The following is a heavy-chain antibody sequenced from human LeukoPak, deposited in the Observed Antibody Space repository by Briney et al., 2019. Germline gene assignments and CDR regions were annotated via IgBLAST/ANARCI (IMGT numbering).Heavy chain of an antibody. CDR1: GYTLTELS. J-gene: IGHJ4*02. CDR2: FDPEDGET. CDR3: ATGSYYDSSGYYYMDY. D-gene: IGHD3-22*01. Sequence: GASVKVSCKVSGYTLTELSMHWVQQAPGKGLEWMGGFDPEDGETIYAQKFQGRVTMTEDTSTDTAYMELSSLRSEDTAVYYCATGSYYDSSGYYYMDYWGQGTLVTVSS. V-gene: IGHV1-24*01.